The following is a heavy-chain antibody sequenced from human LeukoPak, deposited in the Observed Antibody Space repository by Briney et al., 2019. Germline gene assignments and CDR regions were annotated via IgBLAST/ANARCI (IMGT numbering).Heavy chain of an antibody. D-gene: IGHD2-15*01. V-gene: IGHV3-7*01. J-gene: IGHJ6*03. CDR1: GFTFSSYW. Sequence: GGSLRLSCGASGFTFSSYWMSWVRQAPGKGLEWVANINQDESEKYYVDSVKGRLTISRDNAKNSLYLQMNSLRAEDTALYYCARSRGYCSGGNCNTGYYYYYYMDVWGKGTTVTISS. CDR2: INQDESEK. CDR3: ARSRGYCSGGNCNTGYYYYYYMDV.